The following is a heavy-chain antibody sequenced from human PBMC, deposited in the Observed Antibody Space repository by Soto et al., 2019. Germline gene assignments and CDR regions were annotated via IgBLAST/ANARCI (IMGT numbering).Heavy chain of an antibody. V-gene: IGHV4-30-4*01. CDR3: ARDRGIAAAGTSVGNWFDP. CDR1: GGSISSGDYY. J-gene: IGHJ5*02. Sequence: QVQLQESGPGLVKPSQTLSLTCTVSGGSISSGDYYWSWIRQPPGKGLKWIGYIYYSGSTYYNPSLKSRVTISVDTSKNQFSLKLSSVTAADTAVYYCARDRGIAAAGTSVGNWFDPWGQGTLVTVSS. D-gene: IGHD6-13*01. CDR2: IYYSGST.